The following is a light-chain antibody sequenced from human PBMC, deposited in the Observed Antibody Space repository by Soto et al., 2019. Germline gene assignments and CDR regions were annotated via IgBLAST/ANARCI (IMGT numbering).Light chain of an antibody. J-gene: IGKJ5*01. Sequence: DIQMSQSPSSLSASVGDRVTITCRAAESISRHLNWYQQKPGRAPDLLIYAASTLQNGVPSRFTGSGSGTEFTLTITGLQLEDFATYYCQQDYSTLATFGQGTRLEIK. CDR3: QQDYSTLAT. CDR1: ESISRH. CDR2: AAS. V-gene: IGKV1-39*01.